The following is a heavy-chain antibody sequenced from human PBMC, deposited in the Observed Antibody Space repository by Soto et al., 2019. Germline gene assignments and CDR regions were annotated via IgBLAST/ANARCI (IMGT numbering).Heavy chain of an antibody. Sequence: GGSLRLSCAASGFTFSSYSMTWVRQAPGKGLEWVSDISGSGDNTYYADSVKGRFTISRDNSKNTLDLQMNSLRAEDTALYYCAKRGRWPASGPYWGQGTLVTVSS. CDR1: GFTFSSYS. D-gene: IGHD4-17*01. V-gene: IGHV3-23*01. J-gene: IGHJ4*02. CDR2: ISGSGDNT. CDR3: AKRGRWPASGPY.